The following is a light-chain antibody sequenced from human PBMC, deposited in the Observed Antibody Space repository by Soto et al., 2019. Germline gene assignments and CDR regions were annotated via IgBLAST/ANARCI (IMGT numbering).Light chain of an antibody. J-gene: IGLJ2*01. CDR2: DVT. Sequence: QSALTQPRSVSGSPGQSVTISCTGTSSDVGAYNYVSWYQQHPGKAPKLLISDVTKRPSGVPDRFYGSKSGNTASLTISGLQAEDEADYYCCSFAVTYTLVFGGGTQLTVL. V-gene: IGLV2-11*01. CDR1: SSDVGAYNY. CDR3: CSFAVTYTLV.